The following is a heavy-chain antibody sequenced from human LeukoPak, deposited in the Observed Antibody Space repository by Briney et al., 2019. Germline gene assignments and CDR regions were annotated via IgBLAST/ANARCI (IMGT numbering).Heavy chain of an antibody. V-gene: IGHV1-18*01. Sequence: EASVKVSCKASGYTFTSYGISWVRQAPGQGLEWMGWISAYNGNTNYAQKLQGRVTMTTDTSTSTAYMELRSLRSDDTAVYYCARDAQNEYSSSSTPFDYWGQGTLVTVSS. CDR3: ARDAQNEYSSSSTPFDY. J-gene: IGHJ4*02. CDR1: GYTFTSYG. CDR2: ISAYNGNT. D-gene: IGHD6-6*01.